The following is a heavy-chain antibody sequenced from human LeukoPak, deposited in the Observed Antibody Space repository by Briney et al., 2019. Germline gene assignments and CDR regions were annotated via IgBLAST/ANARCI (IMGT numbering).Heavy chain of an antibody. V-gene: IGHV3-21*01. Sequence: GGSLRLSCAASGFTFSSYSMNWVRQAPGKGLEWVSSVSSSSSYIYYADSVKGRFTISRDNAKNSLYLQMNSLRAEDTAVYYCARDDARVGWLDAFDIWGQGTMVTVSS. CDR3: ARDDARVGWLDAFDI. D-gene: IGHD6-19*01. CDR1: GFTFSSYS. CDR2: VSSSSSYI. J-gene: IGHJ3*02.